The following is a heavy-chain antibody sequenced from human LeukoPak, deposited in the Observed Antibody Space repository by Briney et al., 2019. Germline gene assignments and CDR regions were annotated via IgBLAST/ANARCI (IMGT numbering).Heavy chain of an antibody. CDR1: GHRFTANS. J-gene: IGHJ6*02. Sequence: ASVKVSCKRTGHRFTANSIHWVRLAPGQGLEWLGWINPDSGVANYVQRFQGRVTMTRDTSISTAYLEVSRLRSDDSVVYYCGLTLTYSYGTDVWGQGTTVTVSS. CDR2: INPDSGVA. CDR3: GLTLTYSYGTDV. V-gene: IGHV1-2*02. D-gene: IGHD2-21*02.